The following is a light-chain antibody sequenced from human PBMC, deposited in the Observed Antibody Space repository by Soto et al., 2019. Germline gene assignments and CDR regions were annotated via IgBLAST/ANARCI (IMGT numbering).Light chain of an antibody. CDR2: GAS. CDR1: HSIVTY. J-gene: IGKJ1*01. Sequence: DIPMTQSPSSLSASVGDRVTITCRASHSIVTYLNWYQQIPGKAPKLLIFGASSLQDGVPRRFTGSGSGTQFTLTITSLQPEDFATYYCQQSYSAHTWTFGQGTRVELK. CDR3: QQSYSAHTWT. V-gene: IGKV1-39*01.